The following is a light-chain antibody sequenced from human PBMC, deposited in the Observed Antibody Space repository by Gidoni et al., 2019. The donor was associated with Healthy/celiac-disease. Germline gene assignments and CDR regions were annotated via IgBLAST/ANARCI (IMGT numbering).Light chain of an antibody. V-gene: IGKV3-11*01. CDR3: QQRSNWPPLFT. Sequence: EIVLTQSPATLSLSPGERATLSCRASQSVSSYLAWYQQKPGQAPRLLIYDASNRATGIPARFSGSGSGTDFTLTISSLEPDDFAVYYCQQRSNWPPLFTFGPXTKVDIK. CDR2: DAS. CDR1: QSVSSY. J-gene: IGKJ3*01.